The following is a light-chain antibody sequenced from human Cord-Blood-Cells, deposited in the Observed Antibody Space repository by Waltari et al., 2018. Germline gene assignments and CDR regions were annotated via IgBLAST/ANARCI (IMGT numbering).Light chain of an antibody. CDR3: QQYNNWPWT. V-gene: IGKV3-15*01. J-gene: IGKJ1*01. CDR2: GAS. Sequence: IAIPQSPATLSVSPGATATPSCRASQSVSSNLAWYQQKPGQAPRLLIYGASTMATGIPARFSGSGSGTEFTLTISSLQSEDFAVYYCQQYNNWPWTFGQGTKVEIK. CDR1: QSVSSN.